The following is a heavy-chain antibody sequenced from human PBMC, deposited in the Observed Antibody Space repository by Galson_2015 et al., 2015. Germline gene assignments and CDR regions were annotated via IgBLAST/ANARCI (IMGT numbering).Heavy chain of an antibody. D-gene: IGHD1-1*01. CDR2: ISLDGRNT. CDR3: VKAHETSGWNRGPGY. V-gene: IGHV3-23*01. J-gene: IGHJ4*02. Sequence: SLRLSCAASGFTFTSYTMSWIRQAPGKGPEWVTVISLDGRNTYYADPVKGRFTISRDNSKNTLYLQMHDLRAEDTAVYYCVKAHETSGWNRGPGYRGQGTLVTVSS. CDR1: GFTFTSYT.